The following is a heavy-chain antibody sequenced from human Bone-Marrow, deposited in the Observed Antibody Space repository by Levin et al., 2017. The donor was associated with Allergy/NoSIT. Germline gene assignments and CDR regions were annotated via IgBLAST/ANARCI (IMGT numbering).Heavy chain of an antibody. J-gene: IGHJ3*02. CDR2: ISCNSGRI. V-gene: IGHV3-9*01. CDR1: GFTFDDYG. D-gene: IGHD3-16*01. Sequence: PGGSLRLSCVASGFTFDDYGMDWVRQGPGKGLEWVSGISCNSGRIEYADSVKGRFTISRDNANNSLFLQMNSLRGEDTALYYCAKHRLEMSAYDGFDIWGQGIMVTVSS. CDR3: AKHRLEMSAYDGFDI.